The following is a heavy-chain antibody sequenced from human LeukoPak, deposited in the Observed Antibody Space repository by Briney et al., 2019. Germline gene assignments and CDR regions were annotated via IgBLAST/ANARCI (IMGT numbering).Heavy chain of an antibody. D-gene: IGHD6-19*01. J-gene: IGHJ4*02. V-gene: IGHV4-61*02. Sequence: PSETLSLTCIVSGGPISSSSYYWSWIRQPAGKGLEWIGRIYTSGSTNYNPSLKSRVTMSVDTSKNQFSLKLSSVTAADTAVYYCARDSSGWYFDYWSQGTLVTVSS. CDR1: GGPISSSSYY. CDR2: IYTSGST. CDR3: ARDSSGWYFDY.